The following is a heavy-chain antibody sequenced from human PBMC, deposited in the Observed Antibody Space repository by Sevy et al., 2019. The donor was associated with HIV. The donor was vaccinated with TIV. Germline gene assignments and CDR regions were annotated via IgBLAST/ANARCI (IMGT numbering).Heavy chain of an antibody. V-gene: IGHV4-30-4*01. J-gene: IGHJ6*02. CDR2: IYYSGST. CDR1: GGSISSGDYY. D-gene: IGHD5-18*01. Sequence: SETLSLTCTVSGGSISSGDYYWSWIRQPPGKGLEWIGYIYYSGSTYYNPSLKSRVTISVDTSKNQFSLKLSSVTAADTAVYYCARGRFTAMVHNYYYYYGMDVWGQGTTVTVSS. CDR3: ARGRFTAMVHNYYYYYGMDV.